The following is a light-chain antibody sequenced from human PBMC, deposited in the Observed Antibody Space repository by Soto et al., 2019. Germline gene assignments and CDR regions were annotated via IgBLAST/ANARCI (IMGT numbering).Light chain of an antibody. J-gene: IGLJ2*01. V-gene: IGLV1-40*01. CDR1: SSNIGAGYD. CDR2: GNS. Sequence: QSVLTQPPSVSGAPGQRVTISCTGSSSNIGAGYDLHWYQQLPGTAPKLLIYGNSNRPSGVPDRFSGSKSGTSASLAITGLQVADEADYCCQSYDSSLSGNVVFGGGTKLTVL. CDR3: QSYDSSLSGNVV.